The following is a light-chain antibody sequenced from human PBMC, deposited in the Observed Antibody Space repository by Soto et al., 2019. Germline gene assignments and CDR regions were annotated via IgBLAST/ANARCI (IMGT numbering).Light chain of an antibody. CDR2: GAS. CDR1: QTISSW. J-gene: IGKJ1*01. CDR3: QQWHRYLT. V-gene: IGKV1-5*01. Sequence: DLQMTQSPSTLSASVGDRVTITCRASQTISSWLAWYQQKPGKAPKLLISGASSLQSGVPSRFSGSASGTEFTLTISSLHPDDTATDDCQQWHRYLTFGQGTKVDIK.